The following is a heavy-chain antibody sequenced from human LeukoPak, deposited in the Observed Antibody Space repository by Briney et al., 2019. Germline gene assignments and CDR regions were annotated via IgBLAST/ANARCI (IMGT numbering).Heavy chain of an antibody. V-gene: IGHV3-53*01. J-gene: IGHJ4*02. CDR2: IYSGGRT. CDR1: GFTVSSNY. CDR3: ARDRGVGLGDSSGYYYGAKECYFDY. Sequence: GGSLRLSCAASGFTVSSNYMSWVRQAPGKGLEWVSVIYSGGRTYYADSVKGRFTISRDNSKNTLYLQMNSLRAEDTAVYYCARDRGVGLGDSSGYYYGAKECYFDYWGQGTLVTVSS. D-gene: IGHD3-22*01.